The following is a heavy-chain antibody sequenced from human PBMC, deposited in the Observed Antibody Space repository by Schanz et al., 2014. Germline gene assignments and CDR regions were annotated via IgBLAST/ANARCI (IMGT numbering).Heavy chain of an antibody. Sequence: EAHLVESGGGLVKPGGSLTLSCAASRFTVTNAWMSWVRQAPGKGPEWVANIKEDGSVKDYVDSVKGRFTISRDNAKNSLYLQMTSLRAEDTAVYYCARDQGYTASWHIFDLWGQGTLVTVSS. CDR2: IKEDGSVK. J-gene: IGHJ4*02. CDR1: RFTVTNAW. D-gene: IGHD1-1*01. CDR3: ARDQGYTASWHIFDL. V-gene: IGHV3-7*04.